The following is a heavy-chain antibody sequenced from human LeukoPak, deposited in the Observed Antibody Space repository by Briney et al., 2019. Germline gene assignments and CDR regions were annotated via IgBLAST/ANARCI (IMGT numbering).Heavy chain of an antibody. Sequence: PGGSLRLSCAASGFTFSTFGMNWVRQAPGKGLEWVSSISGSSSSIYYADSVKDRFTISRDNAKNSLYLQMNSMRAEDTAVYYCARDGGTSHFDYWGQGTLVSVSS. CDR3: ARDGGTSHFDY. CDR2: ISGSSSSI. J-gene: IGHJ4*02. V-gene: IGHV3-21*06. D-gene: IGHD4-23*01. CDR1: GFTFSTFG.